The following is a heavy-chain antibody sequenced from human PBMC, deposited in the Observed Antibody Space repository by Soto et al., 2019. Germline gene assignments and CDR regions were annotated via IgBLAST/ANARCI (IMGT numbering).Heavy chain of an antibody. D-gene: IGHD3-22*01. CDR2: ISGSGGST. CDR3: AKTIRTYYDSSGYYFDY. V-gene: IGHV3-23*01. CDR1: GFTFSSYA. Sequence: EVQLLESGGGLVQPGGSLRLSCAASGFTFSSYAMSWVRQAPGKGLEWVSAISGSGGSTYYADSVKGRFTISRDNSKNTLYLQTNSLRAEDTAVYYCAKTIRTYYDSSGYYFDYWGQGTLVTVSS. J-gene: IGHJ4*02.